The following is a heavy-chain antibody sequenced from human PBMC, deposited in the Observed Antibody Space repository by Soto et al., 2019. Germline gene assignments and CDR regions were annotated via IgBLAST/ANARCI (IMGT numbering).Heavy chain of an antibody. CDR2: ISYGGST. CDR1: GGSISGSRYY. CDR3: AVFTSYSGLDV. V-gene: IGHV4-39*01. Sequence: QLQLQESGPGLVKPSETLSLTCTVSGGSISGSRYYWGWIRQSPGKGLDWIASISYGGSTNYNPSLKIRVTISAASSKNQFSLNLNSVTAADTAVYYCAVFTSYSGLDVWGQGTTVTVSS. D-gene: IGHD3-3*01. J-gene: IGHJ6*02.